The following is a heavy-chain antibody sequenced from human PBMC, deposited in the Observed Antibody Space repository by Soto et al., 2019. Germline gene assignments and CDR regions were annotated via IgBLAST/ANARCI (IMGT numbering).Heavy chain of an antibody. V-gene: IGHV1-18*01. CDR3: ARDLKSYSSSEEGY. D-gene: IGHD6-13*01. CDR1: GYTFTSYG. Sequence: ASVKVSCKASGYTFTSYGISWVRQAPGQGLEWMGWISAYNGNTNYAQKLQGRVTMTTDTSTSTAYMELRSLRSDDTAVYYCARDLKSYSSSEEGYWGQGTLVTVSS. CDR2: ISAYNGNT. J-gene: IGHJ4*02.